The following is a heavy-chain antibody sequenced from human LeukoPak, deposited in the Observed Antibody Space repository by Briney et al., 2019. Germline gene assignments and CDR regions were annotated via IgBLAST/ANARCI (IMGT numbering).Heavy chain of an antibody. D-gene: IGHD2-15*01. Sequence: PSETLSLTCAVYGGSFSGYYWSWIRQPPGKGLEWIGEINHSGSTNYNPSLKSRVTISVDTSKNQFSLKLSSVTAADTAVYYCARGLGCSGGSCYSDDNYWGQGTLVTVSS. CDR1: GGSFSGYY. V-gene: IGHV4-34*01. CDR2: INHSGST. CDR3: ARGLGCSGGSCYSDDNY. J-gene: IGHJ4*02.